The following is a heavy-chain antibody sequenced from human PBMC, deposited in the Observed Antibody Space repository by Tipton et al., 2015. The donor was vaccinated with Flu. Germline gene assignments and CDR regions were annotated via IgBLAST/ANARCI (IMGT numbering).Heavy chain of an antibody. Sequence: QLVQSGAEVKKPGSSVKVSCKASGGTFSSYAISWVRQAPGQGLEWMGWISAYNGNTNYAQKLQGRVTMTTDTSTGTAYMELRSLRSDDTAVYYCARDEGLRPVVPAASRYYYYMDVWGKGTTVTVSS. V-gene: IGHV1-18*01. CDR1: GGTFSSYA. CDR3: ARDEGLRPVVPAASRYYYYMDV. CDR2: ISAYNGNT. D-gene: IGHD2-2*01. J-gene: IGHJ6*03.